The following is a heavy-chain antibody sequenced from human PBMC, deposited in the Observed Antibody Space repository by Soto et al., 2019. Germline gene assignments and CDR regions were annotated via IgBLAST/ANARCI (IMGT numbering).Heavy chain of an antibody. CDR3: AKELFLAARANFDY. CDR2: IRGTT. D-gene: IGHD6-6*01. V-gene: IGHV3-48*01. CDR1: GFTFTSYS. J-gene: IGHJ4*02. Sequence: GGSLRLSCAASGFTFTSYSMNWVRQAPGKGLEWVSYIRGTTHYADSVKGRFTISRDNARSSLYLQMNSLRAEDTAVYYCAKELFLAARANFDYWGQGTLVTVSS.